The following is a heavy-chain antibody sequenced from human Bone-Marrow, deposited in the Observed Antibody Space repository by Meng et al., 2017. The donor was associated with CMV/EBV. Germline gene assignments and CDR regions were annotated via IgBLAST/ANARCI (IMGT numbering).Heavy chain of an antibody. D-gene: IGHD3-3*01. J-gene: IGHJ4*02. V-gene: IGHV4-34*01. Sequence: GSLRLSCTVSGGSISSYYWSWIRQPPGKGLEWIGEINHSGSTNYNPSLKSRVTISVDTSKNQFSLKLSSVTAADTAVYYCARGPRYDFWSGSSLYYFDYWGQGTLVTVSS. CDR2: INHSGST. CDR3: ARGPRYDFWSGSSLYYFDY. CDR1: GGSISSYY.